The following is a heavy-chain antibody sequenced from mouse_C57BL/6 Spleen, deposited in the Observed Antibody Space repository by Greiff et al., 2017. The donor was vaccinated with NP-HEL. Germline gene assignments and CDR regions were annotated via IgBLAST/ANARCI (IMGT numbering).Heavy chain of an antibody. CDR2: INPGSGGT. J-gene: IGHJ3*01. Sequence: VQLQQSGAELVRPGTSVKVSCKASGYAFTNYLIEWVKQRPGQGLEWIGVINPGSGGTIYNQKFKGKATLTVDKSSSTAYMELRSLTSEDTAVYYCARRSDYDAFAYWGQGTLVTVSA. CDR3: ARRSDYDAFAY. D-gene: IGHD2-4*01. V-gene: IGHV1-54*01. CDR1: GYAFTNYL.